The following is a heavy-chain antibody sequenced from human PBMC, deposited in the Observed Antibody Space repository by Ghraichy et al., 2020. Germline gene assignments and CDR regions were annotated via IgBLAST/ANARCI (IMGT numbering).Heavy chain of an antibody. CDR1: GFTFSSYS. D-gene: IGHD3-9*01. V-gene: IGHV3-21*01. J-gene: IGHJ4*02. CDR2: ISSSSSYI. Sequence: GSLNISCAASGFTFSSYSMNWVRQAPGKGLEWVSSISSSSSYIYYADSVKGRFTISRDNAKNSLYLQMNSLRAEDTAVYYCARGDILTGYYSALLDYWGQGTLVTVSS. CDR3: ARGDILTGYYSALLDY.